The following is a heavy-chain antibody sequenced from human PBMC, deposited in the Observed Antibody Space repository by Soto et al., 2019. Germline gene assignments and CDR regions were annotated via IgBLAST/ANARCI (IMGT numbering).Heavy chain of an antibody. J-gene: IGHJ4*02. CDR3: ARRTGTAPRFDY. D-gene: IGHD1-7*01. V-gene: IGHV3-30-3*01. CDR1: GFTFSDFE. CDR2: ISYDGSNQ. Sequence: QVQLVESGGGVVQPGRPLRLSCSASGFTFSDFEMYWVRQAPGKGLDWVSFISYDGSNQYYAGSVKGRFPVSRDNSQNTLFLLMNSLRPEDTAVYFCARRTGTAPRFDYWGQGTLVTVSS.